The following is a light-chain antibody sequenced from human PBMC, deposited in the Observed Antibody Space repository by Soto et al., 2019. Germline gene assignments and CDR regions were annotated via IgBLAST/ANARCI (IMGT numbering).Light chain of an antibody. J-gene: IGKJ2*01. CDR3: HLYGSSPLYT. CDR2: GAS. Sequence: EIVLTQSPGTLSLSPGERATLSCRASQSVSSSYLAWYQQKAGQAPRLLIYGASSRATGIPDRFSGSGSGTDFTLTISRPEPEDFAVYYCHLYGSSPLYTFGQGTKLEIK. CDR1: QSVSSSY. V-gene: IGKV3-20*01.